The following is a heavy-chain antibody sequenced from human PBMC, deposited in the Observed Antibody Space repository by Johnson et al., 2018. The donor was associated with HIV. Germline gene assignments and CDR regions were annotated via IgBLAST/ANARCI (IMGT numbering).Heavy chain of an antibody. CDR1: GFTFRSYA. Sequence: QVQLVESGGGVVQPGRSLRLSCTASGFTFRSYAMHWVRQAPGKGLEWVALISYDGSNKYYADSVKGRFTISRDNSKNTLYLQMHSLTSGDTAVYYCAKDLGGSKTDEWGTDYYVFWNSYPVQDPRVVVGAFDIWGHGTMVTVSS. D-gene: IGHD3-3*01. J-gene: IGHJ3*02. V-gene: IGHV3-30*18. CDR3: AKDLGGSKTDEWGTDYYVFWNSYPVQDPRVVVGAFDI. CDR2: ISYDGSNK.